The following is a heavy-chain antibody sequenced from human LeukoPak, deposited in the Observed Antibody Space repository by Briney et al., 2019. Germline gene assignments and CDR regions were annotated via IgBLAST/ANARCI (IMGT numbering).Heavy chain of an antibody. CDR1: GGSISSYY. D-gene: IGHD1-26*01. Sequence: PSETLSLTCTVSGGSISSYYWSWIRRPPGKGLEWIAEINHRGTTHYNPSLKSRVNISADTSKNQFSLHLDSVTAADTAVYYCARSWAGMYYPFYYFDYWGQGTLVSVSS. V-gene: IGHV4-34*01. CDR3: ARSWAGMYYPFYYFDY. J-gene: IGHJ4*02. CDR2: INHRGTT.